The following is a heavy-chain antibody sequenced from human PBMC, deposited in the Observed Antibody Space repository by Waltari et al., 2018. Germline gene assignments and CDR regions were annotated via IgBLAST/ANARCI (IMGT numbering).Heavy chain of an antibody. Sequence: QVQLVESGGGVVQPGRSLRLSCAASGFTFSSYAMHWVRQAPGKGLEWVAVISYDGSNKYYADSVKGRFTISRDKSKNTLYLQMNSLRAEDTAVYYCARDLDDSSGYYLGYWGQGTLVTVSS. V-gene: IGHV3-30*01. CDR2: ISYDGSNK. CDR3: ARDLDDSSGYYLGY. J-gene: IGHJ4*02. CDR1: GFTFSSYA. D-gene: IGHD3-22*01.